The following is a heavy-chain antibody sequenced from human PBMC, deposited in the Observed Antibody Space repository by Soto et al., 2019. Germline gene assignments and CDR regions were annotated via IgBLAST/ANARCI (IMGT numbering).Heavy chain of an antibody. J-gene: IGHJ4*02. CDR2: IYYSGST. CDR1: VSSVSTSAYY. CDR3: AGFVVSASRNSYFEC. Sequence: PSETLSLTCTFSVSSVSTSAYYCGWVRQPPWKRLDWIGNIYYSGSTFYNPSLRSRVTLSVDTSKNQFSMRLNSATAADTAVYFCAGFVVSASRNSYFECLGQRTLVIVS. V-gene: IGHV4-39*01. D-gene: IGHD2-21*01.